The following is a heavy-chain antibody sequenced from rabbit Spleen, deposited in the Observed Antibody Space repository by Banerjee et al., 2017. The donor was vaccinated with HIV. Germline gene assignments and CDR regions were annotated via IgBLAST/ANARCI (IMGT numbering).Heavy chain of an antibody. J-gene: IGHJ6*01. D-gene: IGHD8-1*01. Sequence: QEQLVESGGGLVQPGGSLKLSCKASGVSFNFNNYMCWVRQAPGKGLEWIGCVDVGSSGFTYFASWAKGRFTISKTSSTTATLQMTSLTAADTATYFCARDAASSFSSYGMDLWGPGTLVTVS. CDR3: ARDAASSFSSYGMDL. CDR1: GVSFNFNNY. CDR2: VDVGSSGFT. V-gene: IGHV1S45*01.